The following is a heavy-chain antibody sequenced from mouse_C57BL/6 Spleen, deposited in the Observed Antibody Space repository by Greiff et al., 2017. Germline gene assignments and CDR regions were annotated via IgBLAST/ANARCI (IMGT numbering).Heavy chain of an antibody. CDR1: GYSITSGYD. CDR2: ISYSGST. D-gene: IGHD2-3*01. Sequence: VQLKESGPGMVKPSQSLSLTCTVTGYSITSGYDWHWIRHFPGNKLEWMGYISYSGSTNYNPSLKSRISITHDTSKNHFFLKLNSVTTEDTATYYCARQNDGYYGYYFDYWGQGTTLTVSS. J-gene: IGHJ2*01. CDR3: ARQNDGYYGYYFDY. V-gene: IGHV3-1*01.